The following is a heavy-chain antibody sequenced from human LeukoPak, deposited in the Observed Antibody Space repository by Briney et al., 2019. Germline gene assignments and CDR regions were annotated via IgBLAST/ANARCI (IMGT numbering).Heavy chain of an antibody. CDR3: AKFSRDSITMIVVTD. Sequence: PGGSLRLSCAASRFTFSSYAMSWVRQAPGKGLEWVSAISGSGGSTYYADSVKGRFTISRDNSKNTLYLQMNSLRAEDTAVYYCAKFSRDSITMIVVTDWGQGTLVTVSS. J-gene: IGHJ4*02. V-gene: IGHV3-23*01. CDR1: RFTFSSYA. D-gene: IGHD3-22*01. CDR2: ISGSGGST.